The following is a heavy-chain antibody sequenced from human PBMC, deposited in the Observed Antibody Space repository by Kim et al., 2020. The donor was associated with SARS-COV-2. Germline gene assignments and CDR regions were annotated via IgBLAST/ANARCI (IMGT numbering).Heavy chain of an antibody. D-gene: IGHD6-6*01. Sequence: ASVKVSCKASGYTFTGYYMHWVRQAPGQGLEWMGWINPNSGGTNYAQKFQGRVTMTRDTSISTAYMELSRLRSDDTAVYYCAREVPSPNSSSWPPAYYYYGMDVWGQGTTVTVSS. CDR3: AREVPSPNSSSWPPAYYYYGMDV. CDR2: INPNSGGT. V-gene: IGHV1-2*02. J-gene: IGHJ6*02. CDR1: GYTFTGYY.